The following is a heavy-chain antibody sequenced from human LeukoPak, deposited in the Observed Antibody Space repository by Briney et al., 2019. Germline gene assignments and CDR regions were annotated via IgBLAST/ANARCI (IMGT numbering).Heavy chain of an antibody. J-gene: IGHJ4*02. CDR2: IYSSGNT. CDR1: GFIVSTNY. V-gene: IGHV3-53*01. Sequence: PGGSLRLSCAASGFIVSTNYMSWVRQAPGKGLEWVSVIYSSGNTYYADSVKGRFTISRDDSKNTLYLQMNSLRAEDTAVYFCARGRVGYYFDCWGQGTLVTVSS. CDR3: ARGRVGYYFDC.